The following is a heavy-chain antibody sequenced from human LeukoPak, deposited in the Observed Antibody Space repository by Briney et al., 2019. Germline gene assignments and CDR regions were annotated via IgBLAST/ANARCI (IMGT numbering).Heavy chain of an antibody. CDR2: ISSSSSTI. CDR3: ANMVVAVSNWFDP. V-gene: IGHV3-48*04. J-gene: IGHJ5*02. D-gene: IGHD2-15*01. CDR1: GFTFSSYS. Sequence: GGSLRLSCAASGFTFSSYSMNLVRQAPGKGLGWVSYISSSSSTIYYADSVKGRFTISRDNAKNSLYLQMNSLRAEDTAVYYCANMVVAVSNWFDPWGQGTLVTVSS.